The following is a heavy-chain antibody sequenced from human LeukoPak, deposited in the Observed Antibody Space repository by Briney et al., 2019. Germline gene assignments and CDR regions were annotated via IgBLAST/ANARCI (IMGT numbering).Heavy chain of an antibody. CDR1: GYTFTNYS. J-gene: IGHJ3*02. CDR3: ARDARTGAFDI. D-gene: IGHD1-14*01. Sequence: ASVKVSCKASGYTFTNYSMRWVRQAPGQGLEWMGIINPSGGSTSYAQKFQGRVIMTRDTSTSTVYMELSSLRSEDTAVYYCARDARTGAFDIWGQGTMVTVSS. CDR2: INPSGGST. V-gene: IGHV1-46*01.